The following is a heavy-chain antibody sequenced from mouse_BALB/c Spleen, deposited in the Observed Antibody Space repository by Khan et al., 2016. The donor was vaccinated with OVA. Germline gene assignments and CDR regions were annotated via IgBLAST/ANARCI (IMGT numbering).Heavy chain of an antibody. CDR1: GFNIKDYY. D-gene: IGHD2-3*01. V-gene: IGHV14-1*02. CDR3: TRDGYSPGFAY. Sequence: EVQLQESGAELVRPGALVTLSCKASGFNIKDYYIHWVKQRPEQGLEWIGGIDPENGNTIYDPKFQGKASITADTSSNTAYLQLSSLTSEDTAVYYCTRDGYSPGFAYWGQGTLVTVSA. CDR2: IDPENGNT. J-gene: IGHJ3*01.